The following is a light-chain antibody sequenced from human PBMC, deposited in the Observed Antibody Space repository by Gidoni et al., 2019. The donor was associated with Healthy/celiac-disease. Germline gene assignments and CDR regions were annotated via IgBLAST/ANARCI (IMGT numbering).Light chain of an antibody. CDR2: GAS. Sequence: EIVLTQSPGTLSLSPGERATLSCTASQSVSSSYLAWYQQKPGQAPRLLSYGASSRATGIPDRFSGSGSGTDFTLTISRLEPEDFAVYYCQQYGSSRYTFXQXTKLEIQ. CDR1: QSVSSSY. J-gene: IGKJ2*01. CDR3: QQYGSSRYT. V-gene: IGKV3-20*01.